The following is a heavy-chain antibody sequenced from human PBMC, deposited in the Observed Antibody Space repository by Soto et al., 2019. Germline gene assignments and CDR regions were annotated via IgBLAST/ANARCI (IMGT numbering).Heavy chain of an antibody. Sequence: QVQLVQSEAEVRKPGASVKVSCKASGYSFTTHGISWVRRAPGHGLEWMGWISAYNGDTHYVQRFQGRLTMTTDTSTSTAYMELRSLTSDETAVYYCARDPPFSGILRGTPLMDVWGQGTTVTVSS. J-gene: IGHJ6*02. V-gene: IGHV1-18*04. CDR2: ISAYNGDT. CDR1: GYSFTTHG. D-gene: IGHD6-19*01. CDR3: ARDPPFSGILRGTPLMDV.